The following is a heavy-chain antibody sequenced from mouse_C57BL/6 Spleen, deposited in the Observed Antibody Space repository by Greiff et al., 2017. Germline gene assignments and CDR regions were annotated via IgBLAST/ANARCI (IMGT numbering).Heavy chain of an antibody. V-gene: IGHV1-7*01. D-gene: IGHD1-1*01. CDR2: INPSSGFT. CDR1: GYTFPSYW. Sequence: VHLQQPGAELAKPGASVKLSCKASGYTFPSYWMHWVKQRPGQGLEWIGYINPSSGFTKYNQKFKDKATLPADKSSSTAYMQLSSLTYEDSAVYYCARPHYYGSSYGYFDVWGTGTTVTVSS. CDR3: ARPHYYGSSYGYFDV. J-gene: IGHJ1*03.